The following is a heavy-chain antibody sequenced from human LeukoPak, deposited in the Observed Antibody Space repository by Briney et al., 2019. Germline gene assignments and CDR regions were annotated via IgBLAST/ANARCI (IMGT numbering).Heavy chain of an antibody. D-gene: IGHD3-22*01. CDR2: ISGSGGST. J-gene: IGHJ6*03. Sequence: GGSLRLSCAASGFTFSSYAMSWVRQAPGKGLEWVSAISGSGGSTYYADSVKGRFTISRDNSKNTLYLQMNSLRAEDTAVYYCAKVGDYYDSSGEANYYYYMDVWGKGTTVTVSS. CDR1: GFTFSSYA. CDR3: AKVGDYYDSSGEANYYYYMDV. V-gene: IGHV3-23*01.